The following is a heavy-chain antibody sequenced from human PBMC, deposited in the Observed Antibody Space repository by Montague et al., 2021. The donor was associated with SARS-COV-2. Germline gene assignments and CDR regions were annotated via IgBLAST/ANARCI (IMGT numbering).Heavy chain of an antibody. J-gene: IGHJ6*02. CDR2: ISYSGST. V-gene: IGHV4-59*01. CDR3: ANFRRTQLGFGTLYYGMDV. Sequence: SETLSLTCTVSGGSISSYYWSWVRQPPGRGLQWIGFISYSGSTNYNPSLNSRVTISVATSKTHFPLRLSSVTAADTAGYYRANFRRTQLGFGTLYYGMDVWGQGTTVTVSS. CDR1: GGSISSYY. D-gene: IGHD2-2*01.